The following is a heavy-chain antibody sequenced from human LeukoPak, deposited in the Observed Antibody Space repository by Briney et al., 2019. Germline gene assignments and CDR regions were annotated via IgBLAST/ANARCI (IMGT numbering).Heavy chain of an antibody. D-gene: IGHD4-17*01. CDR1: GGSISSYY. Sequence: SEILSLTCTVSGGSISSYYWSWIRQPPGKGLEWIGYIYYSGSTNYNPSLKSRVTISVDTSKNQFSLKLSSVTAADTAVYYCARHGYGDYEVGYDYWGQGTLVTVSS. J-gene: IGHJ4*02. V-gene: IGHV4-59*08. CDR3: ARHGYGDYEVGYDY. CDR2: IYYSGST.